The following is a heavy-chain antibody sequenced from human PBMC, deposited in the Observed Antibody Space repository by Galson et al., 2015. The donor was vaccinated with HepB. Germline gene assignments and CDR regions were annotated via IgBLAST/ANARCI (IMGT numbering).Heavy chain of an antibody. CDR3: ARVGAEWSRLSVDY. V-gene: IGHV3-11*01. CDR1: GFTFSDYH. D-gene: IGHD3-3*01. J-gene: IGHJ4*02. CDR2: ISSSGSTI. Sequence: SLRLSCAASGFTFSDYHMSWIRQAPGKGLEWVSYISSSGSTIYYADSVKGRFTISRDNAKNSLYLQMNSLGAEDTAVYYCARVGAEWSRLSVDYWGQGTLVTVSS.